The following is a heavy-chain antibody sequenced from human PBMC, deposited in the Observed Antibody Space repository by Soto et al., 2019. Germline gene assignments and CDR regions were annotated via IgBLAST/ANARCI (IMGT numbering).Heavy chain of an antibody. CDR1: GFTFSSYA. CDR3: AKGPLIAAAGQKYHF. V-gene: IGHV3-23*01. Sequence: PGGSLRLSCAASGFTFSSYAMSWVRQATGKGLEWVSAISGSGGSTYYADSVKGRFTISRDNSKNTLYLQMNSLRAEDTAVYYCAKGPLIAAAGQKYHFWGQGTLVTVSS. CDR2: ISGSGGST. J-gene: IGHJ4*02. D-gene: IGHD6-13*01.